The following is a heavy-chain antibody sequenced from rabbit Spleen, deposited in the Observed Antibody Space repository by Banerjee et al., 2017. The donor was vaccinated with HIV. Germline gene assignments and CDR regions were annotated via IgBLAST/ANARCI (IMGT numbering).Heavy chain of an antibody. CDR3: ARDGAGGSYFDL. CDR1: GVSFSGNSY. V-gene: IGHV1S40*01. D-gene: IGHD8-1*01. J-gene: IGHJ4*01. Sequence: QSLEESGGDLVKPGASLTLTCIASGVSFSGNSYMCWVRQAPGKGLEWIACIDTGSSGFTYFASWAKGRFTISRENAQNTVFLQMTSLTAADTATYFCARDGAGGSYFDLWGQGTLVTVS. CDR2: IDTGSSGFT.